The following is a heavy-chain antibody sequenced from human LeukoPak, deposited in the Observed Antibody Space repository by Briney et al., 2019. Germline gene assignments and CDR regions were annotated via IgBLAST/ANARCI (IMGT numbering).Heavy chain of an antibody. CDR3: AKGSGIAVAVWVGLPTPGPGYYFDY. J-gene: IGHJ4*02. V-gene: IGHV3-23*01. CDR1: GFTFSSYA. Sequence: GGSLRLSCAASGFTFSSYAMSWVRQAPGKGLEWVSAISGSGGSTYYADSVKGRFTISRDNSKNTLYLQMNSLRAEDTAVYYCAKGSGIAVAVWVGLPTPGPGYYFDYWGQGTLVTVSS. D-gene: IGHD6-19*01. CDR2: ISGSGGST.